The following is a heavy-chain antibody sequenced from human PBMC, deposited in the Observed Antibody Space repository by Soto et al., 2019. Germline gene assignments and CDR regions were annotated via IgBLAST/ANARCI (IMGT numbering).Heavy chain of an antibody. CDR1: GFTFSNAW. CDR3: TTGGARYSSGLMTDY. V-gene: IGHV3-15*01. J-gene: IGHJ4*02. D-gene: IGHD6-19*01. CDR2: IKSKTDGGTT. Sequence: EVQLVESGGGLVKPGGSLRLSCAASGFTFSNAWMSWVRQAPGKGLEWVGRIKSKTDGGTTDYAAPVKGRFTISRDDSKNTLYLQMNSLKTEDTAVYYCTTGGARYSSGLMTDYWGQGTLVTVSS.